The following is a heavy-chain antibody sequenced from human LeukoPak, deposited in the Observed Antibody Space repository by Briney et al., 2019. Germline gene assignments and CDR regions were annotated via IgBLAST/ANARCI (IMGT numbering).Heavy chain of an antibody. CDR2: INHSGSN. V-gene: IGHV4-34*01. CDR3: ASGRGIFGVVHFDY. Sequence: KPSETLSLTCGFYCGSLSGYYWSWIRQPPGEGLGGIGEINHSGSNNYNPSLKSRLTISVDTSKNQFSLKLSSVTAADTAVYYCASGRGIFGVVHFDYWGQGTLVTVSS. CDR1: CGSLSGYY. D-gene: IGHD3-3*01. J-gene: IGHJ4*02.